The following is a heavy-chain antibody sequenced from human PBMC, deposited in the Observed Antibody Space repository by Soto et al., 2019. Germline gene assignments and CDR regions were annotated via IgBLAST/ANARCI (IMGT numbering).Heavy chain of an antibody. CDR1: GYSFTFYG. CDR3: ARVNSYDHTAEVGN. V-gene: IGHV1-18*01. Sequence: QVQLVQSGAEVKKPGASVKVSCKASGYSFTFYGISWVRQAPGQGLEWMGWISTYNGNTNYAQKFRGRVTMTTDTSTTTAYMELRSLRSDDTAVYFCARVNSYDHTAEVGNWGQGTLVTVSS. D-gene: IGHD3-16*01. J-gene: IGHJ4*02. CDR2: ISTYNGNT.